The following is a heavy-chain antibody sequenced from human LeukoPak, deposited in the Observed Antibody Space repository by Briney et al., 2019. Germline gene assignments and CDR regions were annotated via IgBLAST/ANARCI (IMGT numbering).Heavy chain of an antibody. D-gene: IGHD4-23*01. V-gene: IGHV4-59*01. J-gene: IGHJ4*02. CDR2: IYYSGST. CDR3: ARGTVYGGNAYYFDY. CDR1: GGSISRYY. Sequence: SSETLSLTCTVSGGSISRYYWSWIRQPPGKGLEWIGYIYYSGSTNYNPSLKSRVTISVDTSKNQFSLKLSSVTAADTAVYYCARGTVYGGNAYYFDYWGQGTLVTVSS.